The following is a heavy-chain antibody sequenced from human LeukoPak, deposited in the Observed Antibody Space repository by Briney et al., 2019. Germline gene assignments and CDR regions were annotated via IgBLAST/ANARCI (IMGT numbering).Heavy chain of an antibody. CDR2: ISYDGSNK. CDR3: AKDGPGGVTVPYDY. J-gene: IGHJ4*02. D-gene: IGHD2-21*02. Sequence: GGSLRLSCAASGFTFSSYGMHWVRQAPGKGLEWVAVISYDGSNKYYADSVKGRFTISRDNSKNTLYLQMNSLRAEDTAVYYCAKDGPGGVTVPYDYWGQGTLVTVSS. V-gene: IGHV3-30*18. CDR1: GFTFSSYG.